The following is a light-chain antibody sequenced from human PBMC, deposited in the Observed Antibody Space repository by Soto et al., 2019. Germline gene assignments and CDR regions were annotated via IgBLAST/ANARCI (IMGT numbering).Light chain of an antibody. CDR3: QQLYTYAFT. CDR1: QGVTRS. Sequence: IQLTQSPSFLSASVGDRVTITCRASQGVTRSFAWLQQRPGQAPRLLIYSVSSLQSGVPSRFSGSGSGREFTLTINSLQPEDIANYYCQQLYTYAFTFGLGTHLDIK. J-gene: IGKJ2*01. CDR2: SVS. V-gene: IGKV1-9*01.